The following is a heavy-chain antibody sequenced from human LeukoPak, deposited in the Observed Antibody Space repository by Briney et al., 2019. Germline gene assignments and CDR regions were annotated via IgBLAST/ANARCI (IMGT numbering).Heavy chain of an antibody. CDR2: SSGNGGST. V-gene: IGHV3-64D*09. CDR3: VIETYYYDSSAYTFDY. Sequence: GGSLRLSCSASGFTFSSYAMHWVRPAPGKGLAYVSGSSGNGGSTYYADSVKGRFTNSRDNAKNTLYLQMSSLRAEDTAVYYCVIETYYYDSSAYTFDYWGQGTLVTVSS. CDR1: GFTFSSYA. J-gene: IGHJ4*02. D-gene: IGHD3-22*01.